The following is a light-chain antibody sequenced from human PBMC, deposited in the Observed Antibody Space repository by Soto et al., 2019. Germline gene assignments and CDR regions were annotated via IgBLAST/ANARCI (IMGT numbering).Light chain of an antibody. V-gene: IGLV2-8*01. J-gene: IGLJ1*01. CDR1: SSDVGGYNY. CDR3: NSYVGNNNFV. Sequence: QAVVTQPPSASGSPGQSVTISCTGTSSDVGGYNYVSWYQQHPGKAPKLMIYEVSKRPSGVPDRFSGSKSGNTASLTVSGLQAEDEADYYCNSYVGNNNFVFGTGTKLTVL. CDR2: EVS.